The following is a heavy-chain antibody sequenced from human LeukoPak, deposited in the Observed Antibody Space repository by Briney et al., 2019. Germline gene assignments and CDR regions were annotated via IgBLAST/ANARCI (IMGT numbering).Heavy chain of an antibody. CDR1: GGTFSSYA. Sequence: GASVKVSCKASGGTFSSYAISWVRQAPGQGLEWMGGIIPIFGTANYAQKFQGRVTITTDESTSTAYMELSSLRSEDKAVYYCARSKYYGSGSPFDYWGQGTLVTVSS. D-gene: IGHD3-10*01. CDR2: IIPIFGTA. V-gene: IGHV1-69*05. CDR3: ARSKYYGSGSPFDY. J-gene: IGHJ4*02.